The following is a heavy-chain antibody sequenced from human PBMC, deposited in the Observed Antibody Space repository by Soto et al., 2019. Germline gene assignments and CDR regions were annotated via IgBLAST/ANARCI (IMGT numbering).Heavy chain of an antibody. V-gene: IGHV4-4*02. J-gene: IGHJ4*02. CDR1: SGSISSSNW. CDR2: IYHSGST. Sequence: SETLSLTCAVSSGSISSSNWWSWVRQPPGKGLEWIGEIYHSGSTNYNPSLKSRVTISVDKSKNQFSLKLSSVTAADTAVYYCAPSPYCCGGSWCDYWGQGTLVTVSS. D-gene: IGHD2-15*01. CDR3: APSPYCCGGSWCDY.